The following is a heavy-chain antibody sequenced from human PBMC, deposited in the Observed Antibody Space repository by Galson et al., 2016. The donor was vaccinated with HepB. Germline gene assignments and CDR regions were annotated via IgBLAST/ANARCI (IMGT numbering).Heavy chain of an antibody. J-gene: IGHJ6*04. CDR3: ARDTGPYYYFYGVDV. V-gene: IGHV3-30*03. D-gene: IGHD3-10*01. CDR2: ISYDGSHK. Sequence: SLRLSCAASGFTFSNSGMHWVRQAPGKGLEWVAVISYDGSHKYFADSLQGRFPLSRAPSPAPLYLQMNSLRTDDTAVYYCARDTGPYYYFYGVDVWGKGTAVTVSS. CDR1: GFTFSNSG.